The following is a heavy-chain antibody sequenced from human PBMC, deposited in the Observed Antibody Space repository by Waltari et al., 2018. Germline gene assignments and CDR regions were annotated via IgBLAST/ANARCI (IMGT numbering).Heavy chain of an antibody. CDR2: IYTSGST. Sequence: QVQLQESGPGLVKPSQTLSLTCTVSGGSIDSGSYYWRWLRQPAGKGLEWIGRIYTSGSTNYNPSLKSRVTISVDTSKNQFSLKLSSVTAADTAVYYCARRARDGMDVWGQGTTVTVSS. J-gene: IGHJ6*02. D-gene: IGHD3-10*01. CDR1: GGSIDSGSYY. V-gene: IGHV4-61*02. CDR3: ARRARDGMDV.